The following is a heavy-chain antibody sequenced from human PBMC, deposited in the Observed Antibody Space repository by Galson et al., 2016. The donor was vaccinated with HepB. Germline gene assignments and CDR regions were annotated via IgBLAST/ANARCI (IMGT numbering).Heavy chain of an antibody. J-gene: IGHJ3*02. Sequence: SLRLSCAASGFTFSKYALHWVRQAPGKGLEWVAVISTNGISQNYEDSVKGRFTVYRDNSKNTVDLQMNSLRPEDTAVYYCAKDQGILRHFDWLTYDAVDMWCEETTLTASS. CDR3: AKDQGILRHFDWLTYDAVDM. CDR1: GFTFSKYA. D-gene: IGHD3-9*01. CDR2: ISTNGISQ. V-gene: IGHV3-30*18.